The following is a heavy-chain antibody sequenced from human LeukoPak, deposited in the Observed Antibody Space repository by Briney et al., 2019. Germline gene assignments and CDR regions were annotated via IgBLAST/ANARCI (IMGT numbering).Heavy chain of an antibody. CDR1: GFTFSSYS. J-gene: IGHJ4*02. D-gene: IGHD3-9*01. CDR3: ARDGALYDILTGYYI. CDR2: ISSSSSTI. V-gene: IGHV3-48*01. Sequence: GGSLRLSCAASGFTFSSYSMNWVRQAPGKGLEWVSYISSSSSTIYYADSVKGRFTISRDNAKNSLYLQMNSLRAEDTAVYYCARDGALYDILTGYYIWGQGTLVTVSS.